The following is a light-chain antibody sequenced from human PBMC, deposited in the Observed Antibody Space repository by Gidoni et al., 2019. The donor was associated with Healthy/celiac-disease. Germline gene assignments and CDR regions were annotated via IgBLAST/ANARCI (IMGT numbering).Light chain of an antibody. V-gene: IGKV1-39*01. CDR2: AAS. CDR3: QQSYSTPYT. J-gene: IGKJ2*01. Sequence: DIQMTQSPSSLSASVGDRVTINCRASQSISSYLNWYQQKPGKAPKLLIYAASSLQSGVPSRFSGSGSGTDFTLTISSLQPEDFATYYCQQSYSTPYTFGQXTKLEIK. CDR1: QSISSY.